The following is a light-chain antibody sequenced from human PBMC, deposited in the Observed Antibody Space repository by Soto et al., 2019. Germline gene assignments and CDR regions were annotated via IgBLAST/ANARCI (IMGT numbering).Light chain of an antibody. CDR3: HQHGSSRRT. J-gene: IGKJ1*01. CDR1: QSVSANY. Sequence: ENVLTQSPGTLSLSPGGRTTLSCRARQSVSANYLAWYQQKPGQAPRLLIYDASSRPAGIPDRFSGSGSGTDFTLTISRLEPEDFAVYYCHQHGSSRRTFGQGTKV. CDR2: DAS. V-gene: IGKV3-20*01.